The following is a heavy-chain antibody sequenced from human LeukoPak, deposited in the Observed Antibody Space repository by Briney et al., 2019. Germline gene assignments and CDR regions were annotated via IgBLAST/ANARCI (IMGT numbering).Heavy chain of an antibody. D-gene: IGHD3-9*01. Sequence: PGGSLRLSCAASGFTFSSYAMSWVRQAPGKGLEWVSAISGSGGSTYYADSVKGRFTISRDNSKNTLYLQMNSLRAEDTAVYYCAKGPRYFDWLSIDYWGQGTLVTVSS. CDR2: ISGSGGST. J-gene: IGHJ4*02. V-gene: IGHV3-23*01. CDR3: AKGPRYFDWLSIDY. CDR1: GFTFSSYA.